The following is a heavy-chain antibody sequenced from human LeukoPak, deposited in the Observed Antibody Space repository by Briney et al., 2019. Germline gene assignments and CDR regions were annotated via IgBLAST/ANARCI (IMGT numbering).Heavy chain of an antibody. CDR2: IGIDSGNT. CDR3: ARDHNYAFDN. Sequence: GGSLRLSCTASGFPFIEYSMNWVRQAPGKGLEWISYIGIDSGNTKYADSVRGRFTISTDKAKNSLYLQMNSLRVEDTAVYYCARDHNYAFDNWGREPWSPSPQ. V-gene: IGHV3-48*01. J-gene: IGHJ4*02. D-gene: IGHD1-1*01. CDR1: GFPFIEYS.